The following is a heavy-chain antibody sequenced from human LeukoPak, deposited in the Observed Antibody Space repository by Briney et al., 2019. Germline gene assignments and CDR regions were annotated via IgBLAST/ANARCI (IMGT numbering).Heavy chain of an antibody. CDR2: IYRSGST. J-gene: IGHJ6*03. Sequence: SETLSLTCTVSGFSVSSVYYWGWIRQPPGKGLEWIGSIYRSGSTYYNPSLKSRVTISVDTSKNQFSLKLSSVTAADTAVYYCARETSQKGAHYMDVWGKGTTVTISS. CDR1: GFSVSSVYY. D-gene: IGHD3-16*01. CDR3: ARETSQKGAHYMDV. V-gene: IGHV4-38-2*02.